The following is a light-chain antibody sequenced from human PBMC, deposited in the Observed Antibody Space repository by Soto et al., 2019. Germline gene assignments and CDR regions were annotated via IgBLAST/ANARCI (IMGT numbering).Light chain of an antibody. V-gene: IGKV1-5*03. J-gene: IGKJ2*01. Sequence: DIQMTQSPSTLSASVGDRITITCRASQSISSLLAWYQQKPGKAPKLLIYKASTLESGVPSRCSGSGSGTDFTLTISGLQPDDFATYYCQQYNSYSTFGQGTKLEMK. CDR1: QSISSL. CDR2: KAS. CDR3: QQYNSYST.